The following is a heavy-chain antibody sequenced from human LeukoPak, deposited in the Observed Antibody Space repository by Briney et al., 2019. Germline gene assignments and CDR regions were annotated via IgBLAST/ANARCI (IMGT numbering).Heavy chain of an antibody. D-gene: IGHD3-10*01. J-gene: IGHJ1*01. CDR3: ANRAGKGLYFQH. V-gene: IGHV1-46*01. Sequence: GASVKVSCKASGYTFTSYYMHWVRQAPGQGLEWVGIINPSGGSTSYAQKFQGRVTMTRDTSTSTVYMELSSLRSEDTAVYYCANRAGKGLYFQHWGQGTLVTVSS. CDR2: INPSGGST. CDR1: GYTFTSYY.